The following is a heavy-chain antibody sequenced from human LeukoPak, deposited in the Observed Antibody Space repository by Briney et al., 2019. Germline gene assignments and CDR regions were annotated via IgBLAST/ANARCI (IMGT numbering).Heavy chain of an antibody. V-gene: IGHV4-4*07. D-gene: IGHD3/OR15-3a*01. CDR2: IYTGGTT. J-gene: IGHJ2*01. CDR3: ARDWTGSTDEYWYFDL. Sequence: PSETLSLTCLVSGGSITVYISCWIRLTVGKGLECIWRIYTGGTTDYNPSFKSRVSLSIRESNHQFYLKVTSVTAVDTAGQYCARDWTGSTDEYWYFDLWGRGTPVTVSS. CDR1: GGSITVYI.